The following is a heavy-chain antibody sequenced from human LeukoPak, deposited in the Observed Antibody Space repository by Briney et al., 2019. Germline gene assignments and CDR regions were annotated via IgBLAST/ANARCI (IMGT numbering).Heavy chain of an antibody. CDR2: INHSGST. Sequence: PSETLSLTCAVYGGSFSGYYWSWIRQPPGKGLEWIGEINHSGSTNYNPSLKSRVTISVDTSKNQFSLKLSSVTAADTAVYYCARDWSFNYFDYWGQGTLVTVSS. CDR1: GGSFSGYY. J-gene: IGHJ4*02. V-gene: IGHV4-34*01. CDR3: ARDWSFNYFDY.